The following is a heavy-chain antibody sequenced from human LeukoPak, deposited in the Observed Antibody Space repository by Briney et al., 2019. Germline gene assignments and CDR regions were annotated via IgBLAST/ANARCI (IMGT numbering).Heavy chain of an antibody. CDR2: ISYDGSNK. CDR1: GFTFSSYA. J-gene: IGHJ4*02. CDR3: ARGGYDILTGYYNFDY. Sequence: GGSLGLSCAASGFTFSSYAMHWVRQAPGKGLEWVAVISYDGSNKYYADSVKGRFTISRDNSKNTLYLQMNSLRAEDTAVYYCARGGYDILTGYYNFDYWGQGTLVTVSS. V-gene: IGHV3-30-3*01. D-gene: IGHD3-9*01.